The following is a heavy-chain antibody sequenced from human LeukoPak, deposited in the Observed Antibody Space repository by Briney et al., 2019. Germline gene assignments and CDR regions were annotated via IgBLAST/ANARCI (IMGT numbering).Heavy chain of an antibody. CDR2: IYYSGST. V-gene: IGHV4-59*11. CDR1: GGSISSHY. CDR3: ARDLSPRI. Sequence: SETLSLTCTVSGGSISSHYWSWIRQPPGKGLEWIGYIYYSGSTNYNPSLKSRVTISVDTSKNQFSLKLSSVTAADTAVHYCARDLSPRIWGQGTLVTVSS. J-gene: IGHJ4*02.